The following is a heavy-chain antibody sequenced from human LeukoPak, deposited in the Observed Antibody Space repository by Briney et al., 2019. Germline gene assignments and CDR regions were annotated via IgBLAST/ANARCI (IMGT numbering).Heavy chain of an antibody. CDR3: VSGSGWYMDY. Sequence: GGSLRLSCAASGFTFSSYAMHWVRQAPGRGLEWVSYISGSSRPIYYADSVKGRFTISRDNAKNSLYLQMNSLRAEDTAVYYCVSGSGWYMDYWGQGTLVTVSS. CDR1: GFTFSSYA. J-gene: IGHJ4*02. CDR2: ISGSSRPI. V-gene: IGHV3-48*01. D-gene: IGHD6-19*01.